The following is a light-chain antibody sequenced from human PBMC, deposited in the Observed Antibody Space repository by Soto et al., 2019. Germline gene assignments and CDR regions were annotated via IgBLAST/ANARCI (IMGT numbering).Light chain of an antibody. J-gene: IGKJ2*01. CDR2: GAS. CDR3: RQYNDWPSYT. V-gene: IGKV3-15*01. CDR1: QSVFTN. Sequence: EIVMTQSPATLSVSPGGRATLSCRASQSVFTNLAWYQQKPGQPPRLLIYGASTRATGVPARFSGSGSGTEFTLTMSSLQSEDFAVYYCRQYNDWPSYTFGQGTKLEI.